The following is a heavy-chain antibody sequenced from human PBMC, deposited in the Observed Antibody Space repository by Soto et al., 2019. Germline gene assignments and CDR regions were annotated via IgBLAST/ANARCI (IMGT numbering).Heavy chain of an antibody. J-gene: IGHJ4*02. CDR3: VYGSGSYPY. CDR1: GLMFSDSY. Sequence: QVQLVESGGGLVNPGGSLRLSCAASGLMFSDSYMSWIRQAPGKGLEWVSYISSSGSTIYYADAVKGRFTISRDNAKSSLFLQMNSLRVEDTGLYYCVYGSGSYPYWGQGTLVTVSS. D-gene: IGHD3-10*01. V-gene: IGHV3-11*01. CDR2: ISSSGSTI.